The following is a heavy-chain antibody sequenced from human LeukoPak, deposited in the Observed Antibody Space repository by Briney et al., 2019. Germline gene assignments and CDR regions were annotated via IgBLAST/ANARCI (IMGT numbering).Heavy chain of an antibody. D-gene: IGHD3-3*01. CDR1: GGSISSYY. CDR3: ARGGPDFWSGYRLYGMDV. Sequence: SETLSLTCAVSGGSISSYYWSWIRQPPGKGLEWIGYIYYSGSTNYNPSLKSRVTISVDTSKNQFSLKLSSVTAADTAVYYCARGGPDFWSGYRLYGMDVWGQGTTVTVSS. J-gene: IGHJ6*02. CDR2: IYYSGST. V-gene: IGHV4-59*01.